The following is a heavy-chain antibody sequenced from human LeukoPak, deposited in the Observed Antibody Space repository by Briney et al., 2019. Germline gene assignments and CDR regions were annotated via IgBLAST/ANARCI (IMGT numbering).Heavy chain of an antibody. CDR2: INPNSVGT. V-gene: IGHV1-2*02. D-gene: IGHD3-9*01. CDR1: GYTFTGYY. J-gene: IGHJ6*02. Sequence: ASVKVSCKASGYTFTGYYIHWVRQAPGQGLEWMGWINPNSVGTNYAQKFHGRVTITSDTSISTAYMHLSRAISDDPAVYYCARDIEIKYYDILTNSPSYYYGMDVWGQGTTVTVSS. CDR3: ARDIEIKYYDILTNSPSYYYGMDV.